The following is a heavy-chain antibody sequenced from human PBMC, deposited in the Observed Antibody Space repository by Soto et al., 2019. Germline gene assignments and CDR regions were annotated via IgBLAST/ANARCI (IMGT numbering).Heavy chain of an antibody. V-gene: IGHV3-74*01. D-gene: IGHD3-3*01. CDR3: ARDGEYYDFWSGYWTDYYYYGMDV. CDR2: INSDGSST. CDR1: GFTFSSYW. Sequence: QPGGSLRLSCAASGFTFSSYWMHWVRQAPGKGLVWVSRINSDGSSTSYADSVKGRFTISRDNAKNTPYLQMNSLRAEDTAVYYCARDGEYYDFWSGYWTDYYYYGMDVWGQGTTVTVSS. J-gene: IGHJ6*02.